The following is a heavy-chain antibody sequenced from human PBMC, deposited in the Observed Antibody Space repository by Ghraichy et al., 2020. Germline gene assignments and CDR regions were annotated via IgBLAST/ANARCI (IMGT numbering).Heavy chain of an antibody. CDR3: ASTPMATAPRGYYFDY. CDR1: GGSISSYY. D-gene: IGHD5-24*01. V-gene: IGHV4-59*01. CDR2: IYYSGST. Sequence: ESLNISCTVSGGSISSYYWSWIRQPPGKGLEWIGYIYYSGSTNYNPSLKSRVTISVDTSKNQFSLKLSSVTAADTAVYYCASTPMATAPRGYYFDYWGQGTLVTVSS. J-gene: IGHJ4*02.